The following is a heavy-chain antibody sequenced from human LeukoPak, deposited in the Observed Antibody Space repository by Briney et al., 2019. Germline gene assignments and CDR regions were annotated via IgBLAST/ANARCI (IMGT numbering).Heavy chain of an antibody. D-gene: IGHD5-12*01. Sequence: SETLSLTCAVYGGSFSGYYWSWIRQPPGKGLESIGEINHSGSTNYNPSLKSRVTISVDTSKNQFSLKLSSVTAADTAVYYCARFRRKWLRDYYFDYWGQGTLVTVSS. CDR2: INHSGST. J-gene: IGHJ4*02. V-gene: IGHV4-34*01. CDR3: ARFRRKWLRDYYFDY. CDR1: GGSFSGYY.